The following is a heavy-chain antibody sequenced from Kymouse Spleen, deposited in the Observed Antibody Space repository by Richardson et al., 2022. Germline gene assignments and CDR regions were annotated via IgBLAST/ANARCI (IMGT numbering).Heavy chain of an antibody. CDR3: ARDEYYYGSGSYYYYYYYGMDV. CDR2: INTNTGNP. V-gene: IGHV7-4-1*01. CDR1: GYTFTSYA. Sequence: QVQLVQSGSELKKPGASVKVSCKASGYTFTSYAMNWVRQAPGQGLEWMGWINTNTGNPTYAQGFTGRFVFSLDTSVSTAYLQICSLKAEDTAVYYCARDEYYYGSGSYYYYYYYGMDVWGQGTTVTVSS. J-gene: IGHJ6*02. D-gene: IGHD3-10*01.